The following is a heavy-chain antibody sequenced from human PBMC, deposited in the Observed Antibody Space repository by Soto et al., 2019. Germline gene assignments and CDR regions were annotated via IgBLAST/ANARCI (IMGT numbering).Heavy chain of an antibody. CDR3: ARRGSGSYSDY. V-gene: IGHV4-39*01. CDR1: GGSISSSSYY. J-gene: IGHJ4*02. Sequence: QLQLQESGPGLVKPSETLSLTWTVSGGSISSSSYYWGWIRQPPGKGQEWIGSIYYSGSTYYNPSLKSRVTISVDTSKNQISLKLSSVTAADTAVYYCARRGSGSYSDYWGQGTLVTVSS. D-gene: IGHD3-10*01. CDR2: IYYSGST.